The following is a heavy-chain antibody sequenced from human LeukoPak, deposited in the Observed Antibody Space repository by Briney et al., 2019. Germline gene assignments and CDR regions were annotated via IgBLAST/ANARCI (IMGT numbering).Heavy chain of an antibody. CDR2: IKSKTDGGTT. Sequence: PGGSLRLSCAASGFTFSNAWMSWVRQAPGKGLEWVGRIKSKTDGGTTDYAAPVKGRFTISRDDSKNTLYLQMNSLKTEDTAVYYCTTVYYDILTGYYPLEKYYYYMGVWGKGTTVTISS. CDR1: GFTFSNAW. V-gene: IGHV3-15*01. CDR3: TTVYYDILTGYYPLEKYYYYMGV. J-gene: IGHJ6*03. D-gene: IGHD3-9*01.